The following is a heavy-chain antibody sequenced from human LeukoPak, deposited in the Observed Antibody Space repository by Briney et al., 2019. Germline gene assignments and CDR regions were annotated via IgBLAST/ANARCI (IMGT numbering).Heavy chain of an antibody. V-gene: IGHV4-59*01. D-gene: IGHD3/OR15-3a*01. CDR2: IYYGGST. CDR3: ARNRLWTAFDI. Sequence: SETLSLTCTVSGGSISSYYWSWIRQPPGKGLEWIGYIYYGGSTNYNPSLKSRVTISVDTSKNQFSLKLSSVTAADTAVYYCARNRLWTAFDIWGQGTMVTVSS. CDR1: GGSISSYY. J-gene: IGHJ3*02.